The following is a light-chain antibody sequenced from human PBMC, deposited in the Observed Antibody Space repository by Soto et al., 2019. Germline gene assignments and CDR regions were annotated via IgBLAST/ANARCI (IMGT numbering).Light chain of an antibody. CDR1: QSVRTY. CDR3: QQRSNWLIT. V-gene: IGKV3-11*01. Sequence: EIVLTQSPGTLSLSPGERATLSCRASQSVRTYLAWYQQKPGQAPRLLIHDVSDRATGIPARFSGSGSGTDFTLTISSLEPEDFAVYYCQQRSNWLITLGQGTRLEI. J-gene: IGKJ5*01. CDR2: DVS.